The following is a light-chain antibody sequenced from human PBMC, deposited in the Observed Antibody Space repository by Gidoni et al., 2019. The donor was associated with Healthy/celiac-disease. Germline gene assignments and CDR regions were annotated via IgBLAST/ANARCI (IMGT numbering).Light chain of an antibody. V-gene: IGLV2-14*01. CDR1: SSDVGGYNY. CDR2: EFS. Sequence: QSALTQPASVSGSPGQSITIYCTGTSSDVGGYNYVSWYQQHPGKAPKLMIYEFSNRPSGVSNRFSGSKSGNTASLTISGPQAEDEADYYCSSYTSSSSGVVFGGGTKLTVL. J-gene: IGLJ2*01. CDR3: SSYTSSSSGVV.